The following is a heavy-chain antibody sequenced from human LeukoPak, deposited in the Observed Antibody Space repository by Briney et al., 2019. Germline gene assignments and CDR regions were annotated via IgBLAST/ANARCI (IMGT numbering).Heavy chain of an antibody. Sequence: GASVKVSRKASVYTFTNYHIHWVGQATGQGPAGMGWMNPKSCSTGYPQKFQGRVTMTRNTYISTAYMEVSSLKADETAVYFFARDHDIVVVGAALRQREMGGFDAWGQGTLVTVSS. D-gene: IGHD2-15*01. V-gene: IGHV1-8*01. CDR3: ARDHDIVVVGAALRQREMGGFDA. CDR1: VYTFTNYH. J-gene: IGHJ5*02. CDR2: MNPKSCST.